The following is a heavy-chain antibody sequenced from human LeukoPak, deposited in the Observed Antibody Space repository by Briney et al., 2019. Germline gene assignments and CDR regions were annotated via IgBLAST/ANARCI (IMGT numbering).Heavy chain of an antibody. CDR1: GFTYSSYW. D-gene: IGHD1-14*01. V-gene: IGHV3-74*01. CDR2: INSDGSST. CDR3: ARDKVTGTVRQYYFDY. J-gene: IGHJ4*02. Sequence: PGGSLRLSCAASGFTYSSYWMHWVRQAPGKGLVWVSRINSDGSSTSYADSVKGRFTISRDNAKNTLYLQMNSLRAEDTAVYYCARDKVTGTVRQYYFDYWGQGTLVTVSS.